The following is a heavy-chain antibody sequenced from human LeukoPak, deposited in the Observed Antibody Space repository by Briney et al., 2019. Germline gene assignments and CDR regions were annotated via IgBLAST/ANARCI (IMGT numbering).Heavy chain of an antibody. CDR3: ARPKWYSSGYYPAAFDI. J-gene: IGHJ3*02. V-gene: IGHV4-4*07. Sequence: PSETLSLTCTVSGGSISSYYWSWIRQPAGKGLEWIGRIYTSGSTNYNPSLKSRVTISVDTSKNQFSLKLSSVTAADTAVYYCARPKWYSSGYYPAAFDIWGQGTMVTVSS. D-gene: IGHD3-22*01. CDR2: IYTSGST. CDR1: GGSISSYY.